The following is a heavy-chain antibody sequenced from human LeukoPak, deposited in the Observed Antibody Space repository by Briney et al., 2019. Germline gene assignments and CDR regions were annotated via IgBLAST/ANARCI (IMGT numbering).Heavy chain of an antibody. V-gene: IGHV3-23*03. CDR3: ARDQSGSSRPFDY. Sequence: GGSLRLSCAASGFTFSSYAMSWVRQAPGKGLEWVSVIYSGGSTYYADSVKGRFTISRDNAKNSLYLQMNSLRAEDTAVYYCARDQSGSSRPFDYWGQGTLVTVSS. J-gene: IGHJ4*02. D-gene: IGHD6-13*01. CDR2: IYSGGST. CDR1: GFTFSSYA.